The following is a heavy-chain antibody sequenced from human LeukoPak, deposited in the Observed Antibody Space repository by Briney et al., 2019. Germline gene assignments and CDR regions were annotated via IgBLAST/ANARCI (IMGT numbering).Heavy chain of an antibody. CDR2: INAGNGNT. D-gene: IGHD6-13*01. CDR1: GYTFTSYA. Sequence: ASVKVSCKASGYTFTSYAMHWVRQAPGQRLEWMGWINAGNGNTKYSQKFQGRVTITRDTSASTAYMELSSLRSEDTAVYYCAIVIAAAGTCHFDYWGQGTLVTVSS. CDR3: AIVIAAAGTCHFDY. V-gene: IGHV1-3*01. J-gene: IGHJ4*02.